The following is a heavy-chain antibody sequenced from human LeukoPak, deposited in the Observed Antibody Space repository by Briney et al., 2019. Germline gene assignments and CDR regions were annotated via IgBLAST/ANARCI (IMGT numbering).Heavy chain of an antibody. CDR3: ARFGGLVPAATLGRNWFDP. CDR1: GGTFSSYA. V-gene: IGHV1-69*05. J-gene: IGHJ5*02. D-gene: IGHD2-2*01. CDR2: IIPIFGTA. Sequence: SVKVSCKASGGTFSSYAISWVRQAPGQGLEWMGGIIPIFGTANYAQKFQGRVTITTDESTSTAYMELSSLRSEDTAVYYCARFGGLVPAATLGRNWFDPWGQGTLVTVSS.